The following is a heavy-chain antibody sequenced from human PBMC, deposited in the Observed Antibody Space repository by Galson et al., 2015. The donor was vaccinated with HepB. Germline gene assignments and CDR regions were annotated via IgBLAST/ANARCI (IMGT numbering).Heavy chain of an antibody. CDR3: ARGNGWYYY. CDR2: IYYSGST. CDR1: GGSISSYY. D-gene: IGHD6-19*01. Sequence: SETLSLTCTVSGGSISSYYWSWIRQPPGKGLEWIGYIYYSGSTNYNSSLKSRVTISVDTSKNQFSLRLTSVTAADTAIYYWARGNGWYYYWGQGTLVTVSS. V-gene: IGHV4-59*01. J-gene: IGHJ4*02.